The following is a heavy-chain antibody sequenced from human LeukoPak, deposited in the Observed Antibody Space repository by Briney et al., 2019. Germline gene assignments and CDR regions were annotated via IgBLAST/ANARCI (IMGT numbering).Heavy chain of an antibody. CDR1: GFTFSTYS. CDR3: ARVYYGSGSLHYYYYYMDV. J-gene: IGHJ6*03. D-gene: IGHD3-10*01. CDR2: ITSSSSYI. Sequence: GGSLRLSCAASGFTFSTYSMTWVRQAPGKGLEWVSSITSSSSYIYYADSVKGRFTISRDNAKSSLYLQMNSLRAEDTAVYYCARVYYGSGSLHYYYYYMDVWGKGTTVTISS. V-gene: IGHV3-21*04.